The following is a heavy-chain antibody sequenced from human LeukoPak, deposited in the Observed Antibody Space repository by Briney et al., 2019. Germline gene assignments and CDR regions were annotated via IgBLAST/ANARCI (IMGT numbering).Heavy chain of an antibody. CDR1: GFTFSVYG. J-gene: IGHJ4*02. Sequence: PGGSLRLSCAASGFTFSVYGMHWVRQAPGKGLVWVSRIDNDVTTTSYADSVRGRFTISRDNAKSTLYLQMNGLRAEDTAVYYCAKDRGYSYGFDYWGRGTLVTVSS. CDR3: AKDRGYSYGFDY. CDR2: IDNDVTTT. D-gene: IGHD5-18*01. V-gene: IGHV3-74*01.